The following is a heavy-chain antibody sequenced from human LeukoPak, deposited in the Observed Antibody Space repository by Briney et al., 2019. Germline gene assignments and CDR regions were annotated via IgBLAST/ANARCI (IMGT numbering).Heavy chain of an antibody. CDR2: IIPILGIA. CDR3: ARDYRASSIVVVPDASYNWFDP. D-gene: IGHD2-2*01. Sequence: LVKVSCKASGGTFSSYTISWVRQAPGQGLEWMGRIIPILGIANYAQKFQGRVTITADKSTSTAYMELSSLRSEDTAVYYCARDYRASSIVVVPDASYNWFDPWGQGTLVTVSS. V-gene: IGHV1-69*04. J-gene: IGHJ5*02. CDR1: GGTFSSYT.